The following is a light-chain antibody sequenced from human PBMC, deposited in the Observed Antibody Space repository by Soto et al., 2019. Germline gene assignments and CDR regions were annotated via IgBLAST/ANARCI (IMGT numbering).Light chain of an antibody. CDR3: QSYDSSLSGSDVV. Sequence: QLVLTQPPSVSGAPGQRVTISCTGSSSNIGAGYDVHWYQQLPGTAPKLLIYGNSNRPSGVPDRFSGSKSGTSAFLAITGLQAEDEADYYCQSYDSSLSGSDVVFGGGTKVTVL. CDR2: GNS. J-gene: IGLJ2*01. V-gene: IGLV1-40*01. CDR1: SSNIGAGYD.